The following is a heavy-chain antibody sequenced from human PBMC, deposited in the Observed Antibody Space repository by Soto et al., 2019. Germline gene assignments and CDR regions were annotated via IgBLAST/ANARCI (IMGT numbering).Heavy chain of an antibody. J-gene: IGHJ4*02. V-gene: IGHV4-34*01. D-gene: IGHD5-12*01. CDR2: INHSGST. CDR1: GGSFSGYY. CDR3: ARANAYNYVRYFFDF. Sequence: SETLSLTCAVYGGSFSGYYGSWIRQPPGKGLEWIGEINHSGSTNYNPSLKSRVTISRDTSKKQFSLSLTSVTAADTAVYFCARANAYNYVRYFFDFWGQGALVTVSS.